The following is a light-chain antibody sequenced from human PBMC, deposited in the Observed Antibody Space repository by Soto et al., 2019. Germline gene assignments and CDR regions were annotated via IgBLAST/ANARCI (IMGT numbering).Light chain of an antibody. CDR1: SSNIGTGSD. V-gene: IGLV1-40*01. CDR2: GNN. J-gene: IGLJ1*01. CDR3: QSFDSSLSAYV. Sequence: QSVLTQSPSVSGAPGQRVTISCTGSSSNIGTGSDVRWYQHLPGAAPRLLLYGNNNRPSGVPDRFSGSKSGTSASLAITGLQAEDEADYYCQSFDSSLSAYVFGPGTKVTLL.